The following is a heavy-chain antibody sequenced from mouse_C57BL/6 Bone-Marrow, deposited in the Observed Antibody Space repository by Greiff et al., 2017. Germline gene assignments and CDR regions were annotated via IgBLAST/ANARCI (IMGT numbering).Heavy chain of an antibody. CDR3: ARLCYCSGSSDDYFDY. CDR2: INPSSGYT. J-gene: IGHJ2*01. D-gene: IGHD1-1*01. CDR1: GYTFTSYT. Sequence: VQLQQSGAELARPGASVKMSCKASGYTFTSYTMHWVKQRPGQGLEWIGYINPSSGYTKYNQKFKDKATLTAANSSSTAYMQLSSLTSEDTAVYYCARLCYCSGSSDDYFDYWGQGTTLTVSS. V-gene: IGHV1-4*01.